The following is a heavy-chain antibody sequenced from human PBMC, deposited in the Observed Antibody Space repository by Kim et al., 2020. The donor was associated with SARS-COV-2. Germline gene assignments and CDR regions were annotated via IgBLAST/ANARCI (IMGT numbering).Heavy chain of an antibody. CDR3: TRHVATVQFWSGYSIGEEDY. J-gene: IGHJ4*02. V-gene: IGHV3-73*01. Sequence: GGSLRLSCAASGFTFSGSAMHWVRQASGKGLEWVGRIRSKANSYATAYAASVKGRFTISRDDSKNTAYLQMNSLKTEDTAVYYCTRHVATVQFWSGYSIGEEDYWGQGTLVTVSS. D-gene: IGHD3-3*01. CDR1: GFTFSGSA. CDR2: IRSKANSYAT.